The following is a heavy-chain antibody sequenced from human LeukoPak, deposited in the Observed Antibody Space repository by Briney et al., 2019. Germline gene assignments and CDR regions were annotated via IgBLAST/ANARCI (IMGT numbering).Heavy chain of an antibody. V-gene: IGHV3-53*01. CDR1: GFIFNNYA. CDR3: ARRAGAYSHPYDY. Sequence: PGGSLRLSCTASGFIFNNYAMSWVRQAPGKGLEWVSFIYSDNTHYSDSVKGRFTISRDNSKNTLYLQMNSLRAEDTAVYYCARRAGAYSHPYDYWGQGTLVTVSS. J-gene: IGHJ4*02. CDR2: IYSDNT. D-gene: IGHD4/OR15-4a*01.